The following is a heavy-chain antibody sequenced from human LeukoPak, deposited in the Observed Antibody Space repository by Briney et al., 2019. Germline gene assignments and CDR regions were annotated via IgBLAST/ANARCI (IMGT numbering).Heavy chain of an antibody. CDR3: ARTLGYCSGGSCFYFDY. J-gene: IGHJ4*02. CDR1: GGSISSYY. D-gene: IGHD2-15*01. CDR2: IYYSGST. Sequence: PSESLSLTCTVSGGSISSYYWSWIRQPPGKGLEWIGYIYYSGSTNYNPSLKSRVTISVDTSKNQFSLKLSSVTAADTAVYYCARTLGYCSGGSCFYFDYWGQGTLVTVS. V-gene: IGHV4-59*01.